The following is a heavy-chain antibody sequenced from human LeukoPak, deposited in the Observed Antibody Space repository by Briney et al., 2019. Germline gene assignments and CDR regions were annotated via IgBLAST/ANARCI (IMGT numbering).Heavy chain of an antibody. J-gene: IGHJ5*02. CDR3: ARDQTAAGKFDP. CDR2: IYYSGST. Sequence: SETLSLTCTVSGGSIRNSDYYWGWIRQPPGKGLECIGIIYYSGSTYYNPSLKSRVTISVDTSKNQFSLKLSSVTAADTAVYYCARDQTAAGKFDPWGQGTLVTVSS. CDR1: GGSIRNSDYY. V-gene: IGHV4-39*07. D-gene: IGHD6-13*01.